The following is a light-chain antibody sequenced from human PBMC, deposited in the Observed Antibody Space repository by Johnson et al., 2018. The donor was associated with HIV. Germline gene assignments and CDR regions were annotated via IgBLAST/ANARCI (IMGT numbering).Light chain of an antibody. CDR3: GTWDSSLSAYV. CDR1: SSNIGNNY. V-gene: IGLV1-51*01. Sequence: HSVLTQPPSVSAAPGQKVTISCSGSSSNIGNNYVSWYQQLPGTAPKLLIYDSYKRPSGIPDRFSGSKSGTSATLGITALQTGDEADYYCGTWDSSLSAYVFGTGTKVTVL. J-gene: IGLJ1*01. CDR2: DSY.